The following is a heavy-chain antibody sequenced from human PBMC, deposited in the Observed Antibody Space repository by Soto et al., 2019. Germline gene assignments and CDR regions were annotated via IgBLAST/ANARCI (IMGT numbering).Heavy chain of an antibody. D-gene: IGHD3-22*01. CDR2: IAYDGADT. J-gene: IGHJ4*02. V-gene: IGHV3-30*03. CDR1: GFIFRSYG. CDR3: ARDQGAEYDSSGYYYDY. Sequence: QVQLVESGGGVVQPGRSLRLSCAASGFIFRSYGMHWVRQAPGKGLEWVAAIAYDGADTYYLDSVKGRFTISRDNSRDTLHLQMNSLRAEDTAVYYCARDQGAEYDSSGYYYDYWGQGTLVTVSS.